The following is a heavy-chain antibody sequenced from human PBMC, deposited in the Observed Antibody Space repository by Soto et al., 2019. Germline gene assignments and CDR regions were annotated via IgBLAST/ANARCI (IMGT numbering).Heavy chain of an antibody. CDR1: GYTFTSYG. V-gene: IGHV1-18*01. Sequence: QVQLVQSGAEVKKPGASVKVSCKASGYTFTSYGVSWVRQAPGQGLEWMGWISAYNGNTNYAQNLQGRVTMTTDTSTITAYMELRSLRSDDTAVYYCARDLEGIAAAGYFDYWGQGTLVTVSA. D-gene: IGHD6-13*01. J-gene: IGHJ4*02. CDR2: ISAYNGNT. CDR3: ARDLEGIAAAGYFDY.